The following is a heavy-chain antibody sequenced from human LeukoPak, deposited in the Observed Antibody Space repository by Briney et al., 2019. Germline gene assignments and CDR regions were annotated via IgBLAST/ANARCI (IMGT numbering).Heavy chain of an antibody. V-gene: IGHV3-30*04. D-gene: IGHD6-13*01. J-gene: IGHJ4*02. CDR3: AREYSSSCQLDY. Sequence: GGSLRLSCAASGFTFSSYAMHWVRQAPGKGLEWVAVISYDGSNKYYADSVKGRLTISRDNSKNTLYLQMNSLRAEDTAVYYCAREYSSSCQLDYWGQGTLVTVSS. CDR1: GFTFSSYA. CDR2: ISYDGSNK.